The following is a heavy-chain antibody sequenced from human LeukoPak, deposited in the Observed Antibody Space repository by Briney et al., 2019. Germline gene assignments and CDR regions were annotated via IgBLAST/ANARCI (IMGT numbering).Heavy chain of an antibody. Sequence: GGSLRLSCAASGFTFSSAWMHWVRQTPGKGLVWVSRINSDGSSTNYADSVKGRFTISRDNAKNMVNLQMNSLRAEDTAIYYCTRDNSYAMAVWGQGTTVTVSS. J-gene: IGHJ6*02. CDR3: TRDNSYAMAV. CDR2: INSDGSST. V-gene: IGHV3-74*01. CDR1: GFTFSSAW. D-gene: IGHD5-24*01.